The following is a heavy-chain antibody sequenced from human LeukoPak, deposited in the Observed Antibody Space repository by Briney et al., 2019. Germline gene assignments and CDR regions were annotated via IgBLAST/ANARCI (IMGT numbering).Heavy chain of an antibody. CDR1: GFTVSSNY. J-gene: IGHJ4*02. CDR3: AKEGKYYFDY. V-gene: IGHV3-23*01. Sequence: GGSLRLSCAASGFTVSSNYMSWVRQAPGKGLEWVSAISGSGGSTCYADSVKGRFTISRDNSKNTLYLQMNSLRAEDTAVYYCAKEGKYYFDYWGQGTLVTVSS. CDR2: ISGSGGST.